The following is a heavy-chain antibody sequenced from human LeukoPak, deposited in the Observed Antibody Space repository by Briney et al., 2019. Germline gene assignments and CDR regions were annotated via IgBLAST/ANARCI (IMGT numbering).Heavy chain of an antibody. CDR3: AASLYYYDSSGPFDP. CDR1: GGSISSYY. Sequence: SETLSLTCTVSGGSISSYYWSWIRQPPGKGLEWIGYIYYSGSTNYNPSLKSRVTISVGTSKNQFSLKLSSVTAADTAVYYCAASLYYYDSSGPFDPWGQGTLVTVSS. J-gene: IGHJ5*02. V-gene: IGHV4-59*01. D-gene: IGHD3-22*01. CDR2: IYYSGST.